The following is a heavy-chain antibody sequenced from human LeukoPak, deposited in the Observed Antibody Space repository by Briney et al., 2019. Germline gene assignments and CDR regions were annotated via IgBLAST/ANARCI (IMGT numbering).Heavy chain of an antibody. CDR2: IYSSGTT. Sequence: SETLSLTCTVSGGSISSGGYYWSWIRQHPGKGLEWIGFIYSSGTTYYNPSLRSRVIISVDTSKNRFSLKLSSVTAADTAVYYCARDRGGDCCHFDYWGQGTLVTVSS. CDR3: ARDRGGDCCHFDY. CDR1: GGSISSGGYY. V-gene: IGHV4-31*03. J-gene: IGHJ4*02. D-gene: IGHD2-21*02.